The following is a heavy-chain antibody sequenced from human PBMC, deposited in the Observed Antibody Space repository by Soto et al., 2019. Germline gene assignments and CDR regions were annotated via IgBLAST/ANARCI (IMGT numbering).Heavy chain of an antibody. J-gene: IGHJ4*02. D-gene: IGHD3-3*01. V-gene: IGHV4-59*01. CDR1: GGSISSYY. CDR2: IYYSGST. Sequence: SETLSLTCTVSGGSISSYYWSWIRQPPGKGLEWIGYIYYSGSTNYNPSLKSRVTISVDTSKNQFSLKLSSVTAADTAVYYCARSYYDFWSGSSTFDYWGQGTLVTVSS. CDR3: ARSYYDFWSGSSTFDY.